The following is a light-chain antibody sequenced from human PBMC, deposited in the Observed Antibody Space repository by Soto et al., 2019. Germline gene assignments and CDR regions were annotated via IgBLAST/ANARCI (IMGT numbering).Light chain of an antibody. Sequence: DIQMTQSPSTLSASVGDRVTITCRASQSISSWLAWYQQKPGKAPKLLIYKASSLESGVPSRFSGSGSGTEFTLTISSLQPDGFATYYCQQYNSYRVTFGQGTKLEIK. CDR2: KAS. CDR1: QSISSW. J-gene: IGKJ2*01. CDR3: QQYNSYRVT. V-gene: IGKV1-5*03.